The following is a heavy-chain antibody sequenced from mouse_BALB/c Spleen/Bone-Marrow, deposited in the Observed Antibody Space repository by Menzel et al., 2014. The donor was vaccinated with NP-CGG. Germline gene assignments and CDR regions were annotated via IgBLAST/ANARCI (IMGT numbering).Heavy chain of an antibody. CDR1: GYNFTSYW. Sequence: VQLHQSGAELVKPGTSVKLSCKASGYNFTSYWINWVKLRPGQGLEWIGDIYPGSGSTNYNEKFKSKATLTVDTSSSTAYMQLSSLASEDSALYYCARFSQLGLLAYWGQGTLVTVSA. J-gene: IGHJ3*01. D-gene: IGHD3-1*01. V-gene: IGHV1-55*01. CDR2: IYPGSGST. CDR3: ARFSQLGLLAY.